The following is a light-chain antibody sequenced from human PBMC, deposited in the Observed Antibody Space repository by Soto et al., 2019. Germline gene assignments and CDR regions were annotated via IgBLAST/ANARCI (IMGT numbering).Light chain of an antibody. Sequence: QSVLTQPPSVSGSPGQSVTISCTGISSNIGAGYAVHWYQQLPGTAPKLLIYGNNNRPSGVPDRFSGSKSGTSASLAITGLQAEDEADYYCQSYDSSLSTYVFGTGTKVTVL. CDR3: QSYDSSLSTYV. CDR2: GNN. J-gene: IGLJ1*01. CDR1: SSNIGAGYA. V-gene: IGLV1-40*01.